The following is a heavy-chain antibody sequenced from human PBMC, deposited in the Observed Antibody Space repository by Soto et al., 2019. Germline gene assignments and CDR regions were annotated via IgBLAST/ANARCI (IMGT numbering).Heavy chain of an antibody. V-gene: IGHV4-59*01. CDR2: IYYSGST. Sequence: QVQLQESGPGLVKPSETLSLTCTVSGGSISSYYWSWIRQPPGKGLEWIGYIYYSGSTNYNPSLKSRVTISVDTSKNQFSLKLSSVNAADTAVYYCARDLRGYSYGPYYYGMDVWGQGTTVTVSS. D-gene: IGHD5-18*01. CDR1: GGSISSYY. CDR3: ARDLRGYSYGPYYYGMDV. J-gene: IGHJ6*02.